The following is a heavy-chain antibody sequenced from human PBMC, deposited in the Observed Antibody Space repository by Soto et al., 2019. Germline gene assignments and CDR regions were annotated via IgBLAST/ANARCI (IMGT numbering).Heavy chain of an antibody. CDR2: LYFGGKT. V-gene: IGHV4-39*01. CDR3: ATLFYAFERPIDY. J-gene: IGHJ4*02. D-gene: IGHD3-3*01. Sequence: SETLSLTCSVSGGSVTNRDYYWGWIRQPPGRGLEWIGYLYFGGKTYYNPSLKSRVTISVDASKNQISLKLMSVTAADTALYYCATLFYAFERPIDYWGQGTLVTVSS. CDR1: GGSVTNRDYY.